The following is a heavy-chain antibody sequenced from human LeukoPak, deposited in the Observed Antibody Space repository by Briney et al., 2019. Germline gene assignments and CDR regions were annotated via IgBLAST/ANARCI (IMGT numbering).Heavy chain of an antibody. D-gene: IGHD5-18*01. CDR2: IYTSGST. CDR1: GGSISSYY. CDR3: ARERDTVMVGYYMDV. Sequence: PSETLSLTCTVSGGSISSYYWSWIRQPAGKGLEWIGHIYTSGSTKYNPSLKGRVTMSVDTSKNQFSLNLSSVTAADTAVYYCARERDTVMVGYYMDVWGKGTTVTVSS. J-gene: IGHJ6*03. V-gene: IGHV4-4*07.